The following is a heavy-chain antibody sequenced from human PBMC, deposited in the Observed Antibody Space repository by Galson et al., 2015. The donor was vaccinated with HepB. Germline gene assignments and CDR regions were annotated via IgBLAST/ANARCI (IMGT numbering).Heavy chain of an antibody. CDR1: GGTFSSYT. J-gene: IGHJ5*02. D-gene: IGHD3-10*01. Sequence: SVKVSCKASGGTFSSYTISWVRQAPGQGLEWMGRIIPILGIANYAQKFQGRVTITADKSTSTAYMELSSLRSEDTAVYYCARDHSGTYGSGSYFWWFDPWGQGTLVTVSS. CDR3: ARDHSGTYGSGSYFWWFDP. CDR2: IIPILGIA. V-gene: IGHV1-69*04.